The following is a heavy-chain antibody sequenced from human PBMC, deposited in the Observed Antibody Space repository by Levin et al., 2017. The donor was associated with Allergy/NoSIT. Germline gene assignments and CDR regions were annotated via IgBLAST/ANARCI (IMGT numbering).Heavy chain of an antibody. CDR3: VAVVGSSRYYYYGLDV. CDR1: GYTFTGQF. J-gene: IGHJ6*02. V-gene: IGHV1-2*02. D-gene: IGHD6-6*01. CDR2: LNPNSGDT. Sequence: GESLKISCRASGYTFTGQFIHWVRQAPGQGLEWMGWLNPNSGDTVYADTFQGRVTMTRDTSISTAYMEVSWLRSDDTAVYYCVAVVGSSRYYYYGLDVWGQGTTVTVSS.